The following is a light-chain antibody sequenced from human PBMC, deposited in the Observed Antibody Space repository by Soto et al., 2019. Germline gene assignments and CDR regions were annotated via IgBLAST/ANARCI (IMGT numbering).Light chain of an antibody. Sequence: DIQMTQSPSSVSASVGDRVTITCRASQDFSSRLAWYQQKPGKAPKLLIYTASGLQSGVPSRFSGSGSGTDFTLTISSLQPEYFATYYCQQANSFPLTFVCGTRLDIK. CDR3: QQANSFPLT. J-gene: IGKJ4*01. V-gene: IGKV1-12*01. CDR1: QDFSSR. CDR2: TAS.